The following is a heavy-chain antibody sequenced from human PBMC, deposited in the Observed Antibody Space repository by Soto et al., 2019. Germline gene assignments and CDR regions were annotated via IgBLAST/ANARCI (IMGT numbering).Heavy chain of an antibody. CDR2: ISGSGGST. D-gene: IGHD2-15*01. Sequence: EVQLLESGGGLVQPGGSLRLSCAASGFTFSSYVMSWVRQAPGKGLEWVSAISGSGGSTYYADSVKGRFTISRDNSKNTLYLQMNSLRAEDTAVYYCAKNQDQTHRRPYYGMDVWGQGTTVTVSS. J-gene: IGHJ6*02. CDR3: AKNQDQTHRRPYYGMDV. CDR1: GFTFSSYV. V-gene: IGHV3-23*01.